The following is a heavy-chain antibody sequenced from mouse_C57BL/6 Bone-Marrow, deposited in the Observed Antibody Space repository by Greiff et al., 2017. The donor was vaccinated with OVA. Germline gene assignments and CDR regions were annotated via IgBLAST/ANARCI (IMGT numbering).Heavy chain of an antibody. D-gene: IGHD2-4*01. Sequence: VQLQQSGPELVKPGASVKMSCKASGYTFTDYNMHWVKQSHGKSLEWIGYINPNNGGTSYNPKFKGKAPLTVNKSSSTAYMELLRLPSEASAVSDCERSYDYEGRGFADWGQGTLVTVSA. CDR2: INPNNGGT. CDR3: ERSYDYEGRGFAD. J-gene: IGHJ3*01. CDR1: GYTFTDYN. V-gene: IGHV1-22*01.